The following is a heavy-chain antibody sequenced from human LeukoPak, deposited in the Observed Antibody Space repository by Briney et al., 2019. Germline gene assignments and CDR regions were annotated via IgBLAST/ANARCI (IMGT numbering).Heavy chain of an antibody. CDR1: GFTFDDYA. Sequence: GRSLRLSCAASGFTFDDYAMHWVRQAPGKGLEWVSGISWNSGSIGYADSVKGRFTISRDNAKNSLYLQMNSLRAEDTAVYYCGLYSSSQTGMDVWGQGTAVTVSS. CDR2: ISWNSGSI. V-gene: IGHV3-9*01. CDR3: GLYSSSQTGMDV. J-gene: IGHJ6*02. D-gene: IGHD6-13*01.